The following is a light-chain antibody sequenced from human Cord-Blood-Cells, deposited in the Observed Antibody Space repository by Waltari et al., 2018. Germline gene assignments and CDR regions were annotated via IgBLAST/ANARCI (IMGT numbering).Light chain of an antibody. Sequence: DIQLTQSPFFLSSLLGDEVAITCRASQGISSYLDWYQQKPGKAPKLLIYAASTLQSGVPSRFSGSGSGTEFTLTISSLQPEDFATYYCQQINSYLRTFGGGTKVEIK. CDR3: QQINSYLRT. CDR1: QGISSY. J-gene: IGKJ4*01. CDR2: AAS. V-gene: IGKV1-9*01.